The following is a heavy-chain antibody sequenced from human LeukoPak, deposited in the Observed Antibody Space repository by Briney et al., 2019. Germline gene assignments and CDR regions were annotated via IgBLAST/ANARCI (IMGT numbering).Heavy chain of an antibody. J-gene: IGHJ6*02. CDR3: ARHPPRITIFGVVITYYYYYGMDV. CDR1: GYTFTSYG. D-gene: IGHD3-3*01. CDR2: ISAYNGNT. V-gene: IGHV1-8*02. Sequence: ASVKVSCTASGYTFTSYGISWVRQAPGQGLEWMGWISAYNGNTGYAQKSQGRVTMTRNTSISTAYMELSSLRSEDTAVYYCARHPPRITIFGVVITYYYYYGMDVWGQGTTVTVSS.